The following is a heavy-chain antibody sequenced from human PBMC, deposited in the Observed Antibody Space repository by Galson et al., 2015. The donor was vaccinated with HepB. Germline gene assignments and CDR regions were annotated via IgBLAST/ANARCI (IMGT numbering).Heavy chain of an antibody. D-gene: IGHD3-10*01. J-gene: IGHJ4*02. Sequence: QSGAEVKKPGESLKISCKSSGYSFINYWIGWVRQMPGKGLEWMGIIYSGDSDTRYSPSFQGQVTISADKSISTAYLQWSSLKASDTAMYYCARRDYASGSYYIIWGQGTLVTASS. CDR1: GYSFINYW. CDR3: ARRDYASGSYYII. V-gene: IGHV5-51*01. CDR2: IYSGDSDT.